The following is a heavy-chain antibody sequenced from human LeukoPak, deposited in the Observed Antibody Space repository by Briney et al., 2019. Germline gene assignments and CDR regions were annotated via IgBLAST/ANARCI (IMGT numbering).Heavy chain of an antibody. CDR2: IYPGDSDT. D-gene: IGHD1-7*01. J-gene: IGHJ6*02. CDR1: GYNFNTYW. CDR3: ARHDNWNYVDGMDV. V-gene: IGHV5-51*01. Sequence: GESLKISCKGSGYNFNTYWVAWVRQMPGKGLEWIGIIYPGDSDTRYSPSFQGQVTISADKSISTAYLQWSSLKASDTAMYYCARHDNWNYVDGMDVWGQGTTVTVSS.